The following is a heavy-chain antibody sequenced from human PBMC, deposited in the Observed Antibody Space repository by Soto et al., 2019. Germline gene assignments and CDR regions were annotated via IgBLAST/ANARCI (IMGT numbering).Heavy chain of an antibody. CDR3: AKTRELSTLDD. D-gene: IGHD3-16*02. Sequence: PGGSLRLSCAASRFSFNNYAMSWVRQTPGKGLEWVSAITGSGGSTYYADSVKGRFTISRDNSKNTLYLHMNSLRAEDTAVYYCAKTRELSTLDDWGQGTLVTVSS. CDR1: RFSFNNYA. CDR2: ITGSGGST. V-gene: IGHV3-23*01. J-gene: IGHJ4*02.